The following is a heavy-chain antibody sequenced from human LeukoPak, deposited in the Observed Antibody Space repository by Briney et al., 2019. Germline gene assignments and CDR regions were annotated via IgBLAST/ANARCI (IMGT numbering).Heavy chain of an antibody. J-gene: IGHJ4*02. D-gene: IGHD6-13*01. CDR2: IHHSGTA. Sequence: SETLSLTCAVSGASISTINWWTWVRQPPGKGLEWIGDIHHSGTANYNPSLKSRVTISLDKSTSQFSLKLSSMTAADTALYFCARVSNSWYSLDHWGQGAPVTVTS. CDR3: ARVSNSWYSLDH. CDR1: GASISTINW. V-gene: IGHV4-4*02.